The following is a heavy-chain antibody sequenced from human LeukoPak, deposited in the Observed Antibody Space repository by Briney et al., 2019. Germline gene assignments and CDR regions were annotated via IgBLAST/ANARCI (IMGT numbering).Heavy chain of an antibody. J-gene: IGHJ4*02. CDR3: ARGLRQLWLGEFAY. Sequence: ASVKVSRNTSGYTFTSYALYWVRQAPGHGLEWIGWINPNSGNTGYGQKFQGRVTLTRNTSVSTAYMELDSLTSEDTAVYYCARGLRQLWLGEFAYWGQGTLVIVSS. V-gene: IGHV1-8*01. CDR1: GYTFTSYA. CDR2: INPNSGNT. D-gene: IGHD3-10*01.